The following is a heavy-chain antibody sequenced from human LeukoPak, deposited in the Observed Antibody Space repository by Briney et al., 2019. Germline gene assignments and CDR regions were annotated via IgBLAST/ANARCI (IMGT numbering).Heavy chain of an antibody. CDR1: GGSISSGGYY. Sequence: PSETLSLTCTVSGGSISSGGYYWSWIRQPAGKGLEWIGRIYTSGSTNYNPSLKSRVTISVDTSKNQFSLKLSSVTAADTAVYYCARGRWFGELLGYWGQGTLVTVSS. V-gene: IGHV4-61*02. CDR3: ARGRWFGELLGY. J-gene: IGHJ4*02. D-gene: IGHD3-10*01. CDR2: IYTSGST.